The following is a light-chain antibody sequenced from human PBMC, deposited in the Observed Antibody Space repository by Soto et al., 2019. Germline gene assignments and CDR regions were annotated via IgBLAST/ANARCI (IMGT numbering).Light chain of an antibody. Sequence: EIVLTQSPGTLSLSPGERATLSCRASQSVSNNYLAWYQQKPGQAPRLLVYGASSRATGIPDRFSGRGSGTDFTLTISRLEPEDFAVYYCQQYGSSRTFGQGTKVDIK. CDR1: QSVSNNY. J-gene: IGKJ1*01. CDR3: QQYGSSRT. CDR2: GAS. V-gene: IGKV3-20*01.